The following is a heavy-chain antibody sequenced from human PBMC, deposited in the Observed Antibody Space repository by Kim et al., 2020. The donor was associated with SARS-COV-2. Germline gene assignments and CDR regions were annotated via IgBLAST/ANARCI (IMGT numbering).Heavy chain of an antibody. CDR3: ARRVLDTGWFDS. D-gene: IGHD3-16*02. Sequence: SETLSLTCAVSGESFIGYFWGWLRQPPGGGLEWIGEIRHSGSTNNNPSLKNRISLSVDTSKKQSSLHLTSLTAADTAVYFCARRVLDTGWFDSCGQGAL. CDR2: IRHSGST. V-gene: IGHV4-34*01. J-gene: IGHJ5*01. CDR1: GESFIGYF.